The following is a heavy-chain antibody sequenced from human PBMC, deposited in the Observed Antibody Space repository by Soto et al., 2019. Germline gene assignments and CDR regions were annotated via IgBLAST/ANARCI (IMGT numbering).Heavy chain of an antibody. Sequence: SGPTLVNPTQTLTLSCTFSGFSLSTNGVGVGWIRQPPGKALEWLALIYWNDDKRYSPSLKKRLTITKDTSKNQVVLTMTNMDPVDTATYYCAHCDVEMATFDYWGQGALVTVSS. CDR1: GFSLSTNGVG. J-gene: IGHJ4*02. D-gene: IGHD5-12*01. CDR2: IYWNDDK. CDR3: AHCDVEMATFDY. V-gene: IGHV2-5*01.